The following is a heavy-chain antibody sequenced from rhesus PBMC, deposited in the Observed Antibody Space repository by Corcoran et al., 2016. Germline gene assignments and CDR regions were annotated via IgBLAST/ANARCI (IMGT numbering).Heavy chain of an antibody. J-gene: IGHJ4*01. Sequence: QVQLQESGPGVVKPSATLSLTCAVSGGSISDSYRWSWIRQPPGKGLEWIGYIYGSSTSTNYNPSLKSRVTIAKDTSKNQFSLKLSSVTAADTAVYYCAIHRGGFTNQVDYWGQGVLVTVSS. CDR2: IYGSSTST. D-gene: IGHD2-39*02. CDR1: GGSISDSYR. V-gene: IGHV4S10*01. CDR3: AIHRGGFTNQVDY.